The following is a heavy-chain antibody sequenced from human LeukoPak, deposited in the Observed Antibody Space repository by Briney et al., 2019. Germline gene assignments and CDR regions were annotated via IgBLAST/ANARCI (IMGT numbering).Heavy chain of an antibody. CDR2: IEQDGSEK. CDR1: GFTFSSYW. D-gene: IGHD3-10*01. CDR3: AKDKGELFPGAFDY. V-gene: IGHV3-7*03. Sequence: GGSLRLSCAASGFTFSSYWMSWVRQAPGKGLEWVANIEQDGSEKYYVDSVKGRFTISRDNAKNSLYLQMNSLRAEDTALYYCAKDKGELFPGAFDYWGQGTLVTVSS. J-gene: IGHJ4*02.